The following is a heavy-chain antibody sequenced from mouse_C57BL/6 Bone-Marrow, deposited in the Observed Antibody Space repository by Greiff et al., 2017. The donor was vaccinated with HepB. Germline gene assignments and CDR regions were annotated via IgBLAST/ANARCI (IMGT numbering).Heavy chain of an antibody. V-gene: IGHV5-15*01. CDR2: ISNLAYSI. CDR3: ERQGYGNYDWYFDV. J-gene: IGHJ1*03. D-gene: IGHD2-10*02. Sequence: EVKLVESGGGLVQPGGSLKLSCAASGFTFSDYGMAWVRQAPRKGPEWVAFISNLAYSIYYADNVTGRFTISRENAKNTLYLEMSSLRSEDTAMYYCERQGYGNYDWYFDVWGTGTTVTVSS. CDR1: GFTFSDYG.